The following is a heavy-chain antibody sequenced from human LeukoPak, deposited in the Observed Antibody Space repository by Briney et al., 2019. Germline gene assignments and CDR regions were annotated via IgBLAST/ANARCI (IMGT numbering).Heavy chain of an antibody. D-gene: IGHD3-16*02. V-gene: IGHV4-59*12. CDR2: IYYSGSA. J-gene: IGHJ4*02. CDR3: ARVRSGRYPIDY. CDR1: GGSISSYY. Sequence: SETLSLTCTVSGGSISSYYWSWIRQPPGKGLEWIGYIYYSGSANYNPSLKSRVTISVDKSKNQFSLKLSSVTAADTAVYYCARVRSGRYPIDYWGQGTLVTVSS.